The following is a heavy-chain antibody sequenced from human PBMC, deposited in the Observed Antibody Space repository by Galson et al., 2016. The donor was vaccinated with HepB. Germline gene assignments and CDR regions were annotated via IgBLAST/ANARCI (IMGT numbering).Heavy chain of an antibody. V-gene: IGHV6-1*01. D-gene: IGHD5-24*01. Sequence: VTSDNTCWNWIRQSPSRGLEWLGRTYYRSKWFNDYADSVKSRITVTSDTSKNQFSLQLDSVTPDDTATYFCTRGYMQNGMNVWGQGTTVTVS. CDR1: VTSDNTC. CDR3: TRGYMQNGMNV. J-gene: IGHJ6*02. CDR2: TYYRSKWFN.